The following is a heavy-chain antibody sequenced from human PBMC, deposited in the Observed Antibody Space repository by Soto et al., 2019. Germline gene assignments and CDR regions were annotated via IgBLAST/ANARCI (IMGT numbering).Heavy chain of an antibody. V-gene: IGHV3-23*01. D-gene: IGHD6-19*01. CDR1: GFTFSNYA. J-gene: IGHJ4*02. Sequence: EVQLLESGGGLVQPGGSLRLSCAASGFTFSNYAMSWVRQAPGKGLEWVSVISGSGDSTNYADSVKGRFTISRDNSKNTLYLQMNSLRAEDTAVYYCAKRGAGHYFDYWGQGTLVTVSS. CDR3: AKRGAGHYFDY. CDR2: ISGSGDST.